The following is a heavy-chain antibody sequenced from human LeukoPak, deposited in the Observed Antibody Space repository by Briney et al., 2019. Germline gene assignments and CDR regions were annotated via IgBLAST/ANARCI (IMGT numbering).Heavy chain of an antibody. CDR1: GFTFSSYS. CDR2: ISSSSSYI. Sequence: PGGSLRLSCAASGFTFSSYSMNWVRQAPGKGLEWVSSISSSSSYIYYADSVKGRFTISRDNAKNSLYLQMNSLRAEDTAVYYRARASRYYYDSSGYYRDYWGQGTLVTVSS. D-gene: IGHD3-22*01. J-gene: IGHJ4*02. CDR3: ARASRYYYDSSGYYRDY. V-gene: IGHV3-21*01.